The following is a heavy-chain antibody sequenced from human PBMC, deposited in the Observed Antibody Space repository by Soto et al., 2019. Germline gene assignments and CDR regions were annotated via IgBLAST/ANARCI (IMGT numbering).Heavy chain of an antibody. CDR2: ISYDGSNK. Sequence: QVQLVESGGGVVQPGRSLRLSCAASGFTFSSYGMHWVRQAPGKGLEWVAIISYDGSNKYYADSVKGRFTISRDNSKNKLYLQMNSLRAEDTALYYCAKDIGQWVAVAGRGPYWGQGTLVTVSS. V-gene: IGHV3-30*18. J-gene: IGHJ4*02. CDR1: GFTFSSYG. CDR3: AKDIGQWVAVAGRGPY. D-gene: IGHD6-19*01.